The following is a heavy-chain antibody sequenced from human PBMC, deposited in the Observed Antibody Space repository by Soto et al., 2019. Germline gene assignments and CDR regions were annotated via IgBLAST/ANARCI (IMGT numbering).Heavy chain of an antibody. CDR2: IYATGTT. D-gene: IGHD1-1*01. V-gene: IGHV4-4*07. CDR1: GASISGFY. J-gene: IGHJ5*02. Sequence: SETLSLTCTVSGASISGFYWSWIRKSAGKGLEWIVRIYATGTTDYNPSLKSRVMMSVDTSKKQFSLKLRSVTAADTAVYYCVRDGTKTSRDWFDXWGQGISVTVSX. CDR3: VRDGTKTSRDWFDX.